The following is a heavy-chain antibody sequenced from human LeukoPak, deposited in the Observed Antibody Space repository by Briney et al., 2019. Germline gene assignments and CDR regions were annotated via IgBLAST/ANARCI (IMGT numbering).Heavy chain of an antibody. CDR1: GYTFTSYY. CDR3: ARVRYYYGSGSIDY. V-gene: IGHV1-2*02. Sequence: ASVKVSCKASGYTFTSYYMHWVRQAPGQGLEWMGWINPNSGGTNYAQKFQGRVTMTRDTSISTAYMELSRLRSDDTAVYYCARVRYYYGSGSIDYWGQGTLVTVSS. J-gene: IGHJ4*02. D-gene: IGHD3-10*01. CDR2: INPNSGGT.